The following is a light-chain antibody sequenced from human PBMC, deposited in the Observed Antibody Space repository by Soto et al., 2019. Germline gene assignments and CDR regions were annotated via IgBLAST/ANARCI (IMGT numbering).Light chain of an antibody. CDR2: AAS. J-gene: IGKJ1*01. CDR1: QYISTY. Sequence: DIQMTQSPCSLSASGLDRVSITCRTSQYISTYLNWYQQKSGKAPELLIYAASTLQSGVPSRFSGSGSGTDFTLTISRLEPEDFAVYYCQQYRTFGQGTKVDIK. CDR3: QQYRT. V-gene: IGKV1-39*01.